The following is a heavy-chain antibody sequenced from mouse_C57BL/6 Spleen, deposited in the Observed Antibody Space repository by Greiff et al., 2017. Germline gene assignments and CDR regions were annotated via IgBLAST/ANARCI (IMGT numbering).Heavy chain of an antibody. D-gene: IGHD2-3*01. CDR2: IHPNSGST. CDR1: GYTFTSYW. Sequence: QVQLQQPGAELVKPGASVKLSCKASGYTFTSYWMHWVKQRPGQGLEWIGMIHPNSGSTNYNEKFKSKTTMTVDKSSSTAYMQLSSLTSEDSAVYDCARGGYDGLYAMDYWGQGTSVTVSS. CDR3: ARGGYDGLYAMDY. V-gene: IGHV1-64*01. J-gene: IGHJ4*01.